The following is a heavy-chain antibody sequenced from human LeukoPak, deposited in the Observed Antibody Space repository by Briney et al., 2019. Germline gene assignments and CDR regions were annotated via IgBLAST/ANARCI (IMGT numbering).Heavy chain of an antibody. Sequence: SETLSLTCTVSGGSISSSSYYWGWIRQPPGKGLEWIGSIYYSGSTYYNPSLKSRVAISVDTSKNQFSLKLSSVTAADTAVYYCARDRSGYSYGGYFDYWAQGTLVTVSS. CDR1: GGSISSSSYY. D-gene: IGHD5-18*01. CDR3: ARDRSGYSYGGYFDY. CDR2: IYYSGST. V-gene: IGHV4-39*07. J-gene: IGHJ4*02.